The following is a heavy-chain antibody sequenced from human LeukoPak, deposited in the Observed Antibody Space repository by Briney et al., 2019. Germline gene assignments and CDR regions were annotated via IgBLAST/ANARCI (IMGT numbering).Heavy chain of an antibody. CDR2: IYYSGST. CDR1: GGSISSYY. CDR3: ARASVTTSDAFDI. J-gene: IGHJ3*02. D-gene: IGHD4-17*01. Sequence: SETLSLTCTVSGGSISSYYWSWIRQPPGKGLEWIGYIYYSGSTTYNPSLKSRVTISVDTYKHQFSLKLSSVTAADTAVYYCARASVTTSDAFDIWGQGTMVTVSS. V-gene: IGHV4-59*01.